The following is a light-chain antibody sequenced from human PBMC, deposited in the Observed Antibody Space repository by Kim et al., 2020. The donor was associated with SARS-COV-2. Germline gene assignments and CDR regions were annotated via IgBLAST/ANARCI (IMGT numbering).Light chain of an antibody. CDR1: QNIGGSS. V-gene: IGKV3-20*01. CDR2: GAS. CDR3: KHNFSSRPT. J-gene: IGKJ1*01. Sequence: EIVLTQSPGTLSLSPGERATLSCRASQNIGGSSLAWYQQRPGQAPRLLIYGASIRASAIPDRFSGSGSGTEFTLTISGLEPEDFAIFSCKHNFSSRPTFGKGTKV.